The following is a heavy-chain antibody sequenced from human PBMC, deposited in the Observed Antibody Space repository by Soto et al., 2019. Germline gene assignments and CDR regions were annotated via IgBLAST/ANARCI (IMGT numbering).Heavy chain of an antibody. D-gene: IGHD3-10*01. J-gene: IGHJ5*02. V-gene: IGHV1-8*01. CDR1: GYSFTNND. CDR2: MNPGSGDT. CDR3: ASMATFGSVNGFDI. Sequence: GASVKVSCKASGYSFTNNDVSWVRQATGQGLEWMGWMNPGSGDTGYAQKFQGKVTMTRDISIATAYVELSSLRSDDTAIYYCASMATFGSVNGFDIWGQGTLVTVSS.